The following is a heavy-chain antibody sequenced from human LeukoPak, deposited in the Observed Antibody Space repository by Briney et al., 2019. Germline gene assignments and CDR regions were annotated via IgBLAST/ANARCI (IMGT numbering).Heavy chain of an antibody. CDR1: GGTFSSYA. Sequence: ASVKVSCKASGGTFSSYAISWVRQAPGQGLEWMGRIIPIFGTANYAQKFQGRVTITTDESTSTAYMELSSLRSEDTAVYYCARGIPSNGSNVGDYDSWGAGDLVTASS. J-gene: IGHJ5*01. V-gene: IGHV1-69*05. CDR2: IIPIFGTA. CDR3: ARGIPSNGSNVGDYDS. D-gene: IGHD5-24*01.